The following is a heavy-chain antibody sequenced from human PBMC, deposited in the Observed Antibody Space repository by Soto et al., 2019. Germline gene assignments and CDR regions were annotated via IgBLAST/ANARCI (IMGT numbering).Heavy chain of an antibody. V-gene: IGHV3-23*01. CDR2: IGGSGGNR. Sequence: EVQLLESGGGLFQPGGPLRPSFAASGLTFNAYALTWARQPQGKGLGWVSAIGGSGGNRYYADSVRGRFTISRDNSKDTVDLQMNSLRVEDTAVYYCARVASDYINSVDNWGQGILVTVSS. J-gene: IGHJ4*02. CDR1: GLTFNAYA. CDR3: ARVASDYINSVDN. D-gene: IGHD4-4*01.